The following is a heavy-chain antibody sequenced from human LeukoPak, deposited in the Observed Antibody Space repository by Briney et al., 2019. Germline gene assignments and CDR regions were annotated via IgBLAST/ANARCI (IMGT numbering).Heavy chain of an antibody. CDR1: GFTFSSYA. V-gene: IGHV3-30*04. CDR2: ISYDGSNK. CDR3: ARDHLYDSSTHAFDI. Sequence: GGSLRLSCAASGFTFSSYAMHWVRQAPGKGLEWVAVISYDGSNKYYADSVKGRFTISRDNSKNTLYLQMNSLRAEDTAVYYCARDHLYDSSTHAFDIWGQGTMVTVSS. D-gene: IGHD3-22*01. J-gene: IGHJ3*02.